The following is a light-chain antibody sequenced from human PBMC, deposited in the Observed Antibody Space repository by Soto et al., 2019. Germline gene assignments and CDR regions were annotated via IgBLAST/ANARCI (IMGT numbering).Light chain of an antibody. V-gene: IGKV3-15*01. J-gene: IGKJ5*01. CDR1: QSVSSN. CDR3: QQYNNWPPIT. CDR2: DAS. Sequence: EIVMTQSPATLSVSPGERATLSCRASQSVSSNLAWYQQKPAQAPSLLIYDASTRATGIPASFSGSGSGTEFTLTISSLQSEDFAVYYCQQYNNWPPITFGQGTRLEIK.